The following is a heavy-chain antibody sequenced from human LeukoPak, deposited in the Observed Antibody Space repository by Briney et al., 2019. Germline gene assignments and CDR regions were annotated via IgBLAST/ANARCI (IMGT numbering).Heavy chain of an antibody. D-gene: IGHD6-19*01. CDR2: IRYDASNQ. V-gene: IGHV3-30*02. CDR1: GFTFSSYG. Sequence: GGSLRLSCAASGFTFSSYGMHWVRQAPGKGPEWVTFIRYDASNQYYAASVKGRFTISRDNSKSTLYLQLNSLRAEDTAVYYCAKDRSVGTGSGWFYYFDYWGQGTLVTVSS. J-gene: IGHJ4*02. CDR3: AKDRSVGTGSGWFYYFDY.